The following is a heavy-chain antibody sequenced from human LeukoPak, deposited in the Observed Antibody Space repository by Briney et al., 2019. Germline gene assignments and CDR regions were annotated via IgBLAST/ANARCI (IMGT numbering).Heavy chain of an antibody. D-gene: IGHD3-9*01. CDR1: GGSISSYY. J-gene: IGHJ3*02. CDR3: ARDGAVDILTGYGAFDI. V-gene: IGHV4-59*01. CDR2: IYYSGST. Sequence: PSETLSLTCTVSGGSISSYYWGWIRQPPGKGLEWIGYIYYSGSTNYSPSLKSRVTISVDTSRNQFSLKLNSVTAADTAVYYCARDGAVDILTGYGAFDIWGQGTMVTVSS.